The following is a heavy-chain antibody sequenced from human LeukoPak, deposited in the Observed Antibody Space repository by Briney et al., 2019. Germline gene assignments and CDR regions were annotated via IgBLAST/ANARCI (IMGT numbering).Heavy chain of an antibody. CDR3: AVQGGYCSGGSCY. Sequence: GGSLSLSCAASGFTFSSYSMNWVRQAPGKGLEWVSSISSSSSYIYYADSVKGRFTISRDNAKNSLYLQMNSLRAEDTAVYYCAVQGGYCSGGSCYWGQGTLVTVSS. D-gene: IGHD2-15*01. V-gene: IGHV3-21*01. CDR1: GFTFSSYS. CDR2: ISSSSSYI. J-gene: IGHJ4*02.